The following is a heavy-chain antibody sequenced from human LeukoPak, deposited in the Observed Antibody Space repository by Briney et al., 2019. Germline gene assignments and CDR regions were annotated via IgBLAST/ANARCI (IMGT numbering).Heavy chain of an antibody. D-gene: IGHD3-3*01. CDR2: IYYSGST. J-gene: IGHJ3*02. V-gene: IGHV4-59*01. Sequence: SETLSLTCTVSGGSINNYYWSWIRQPPGKGLEWIGYIYYSGSTNYNPSLKSRVTISVDTSKNQFSLKLSSVTAADTAVYYCARRPLDFTKGAFDIWGQGTMVTVSS. CDR3: ARRPLDFTKGAFDI. CDR1: GGSINNYY.